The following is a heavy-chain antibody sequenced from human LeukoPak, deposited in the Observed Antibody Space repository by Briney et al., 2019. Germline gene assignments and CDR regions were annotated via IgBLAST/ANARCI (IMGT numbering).Heavy chain of an antibody. CDR3: ASSKYCNSTTCIDY. CDR1: GGSISSYY. Sequence: SETLSLTCTVSGGSISSYYWSWIRQPAGKGLEWIGRIYTSGSTNYNPSLESRVTISVDTSKNQLSLKLRSVTAADTAVYYCASSKYCNSTTCIDYWGQGTLVTVSS. V-gene: IGHV4-4*07. D-gene: IGHD2-2*01. CDR2: IYTSGST. J-gene: IGHJ4*02.